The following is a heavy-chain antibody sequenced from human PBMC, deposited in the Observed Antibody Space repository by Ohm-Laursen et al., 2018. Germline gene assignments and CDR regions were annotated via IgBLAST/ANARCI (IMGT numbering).Heavy chain of an antibody. CDR1: GGSISSYY. CDR2: IYTSGST. Sequence: GTLSLTCTVSGGSISSYYWSWIRQPAGKGLEWIGRIYTSGSTNYNPSLKSRVTMSVDTSKNQFSLKLSSVTAADTAVYYCASYGSGSCDAFNIWGQGTMVTVSS. J-gene: IGHJ3*02. D-gene: IGHD3-10*01. CDR3: ASYGSGSCDAFNI. V-gene: IGHV4-4*07.